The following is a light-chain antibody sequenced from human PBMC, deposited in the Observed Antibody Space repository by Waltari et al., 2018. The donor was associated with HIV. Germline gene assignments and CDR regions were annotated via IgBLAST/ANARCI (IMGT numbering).Light chain of an antibody. CDR3: ASWDDSLSGWV. J-gene: IGLJ3*02. V-gene: IGLV1-47*01. Sequence: QSMPTPSPSASATPGQRVTISCSGSKFNVGFNQGHWVQQLPEAAPRLLIGKNNQRPSGVPDRFSGSKSGTLAALAIRGLRPEDEADYYCASWDDSLSGWVFGVGTKLSVL. CDR2: KNN. CDR1: KFNVGFNQ.